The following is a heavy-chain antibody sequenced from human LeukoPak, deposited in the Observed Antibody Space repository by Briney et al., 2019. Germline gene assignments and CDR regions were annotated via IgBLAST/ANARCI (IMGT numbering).Heavy chain of an antibody. V-gene: IGHV1-18*01. CDR1: GGTFSSYA. Sequence: ASVKVSCKASGGTFSSYAISWVRQAPGQGLEWMGWISAYNGNSNYAQKFQGRVTMTTDTSTSTAYMELRSLRSDDTAVYYCARMEYSSGWTDYNYYGMDVWGQGTTVTVSS. J-gene: IGHJ6*02. CDR3: ARMEYSSGWTDYNYYGMDV. CDR2: ISAYNGNS. D-gene: IGHD6-19*01.